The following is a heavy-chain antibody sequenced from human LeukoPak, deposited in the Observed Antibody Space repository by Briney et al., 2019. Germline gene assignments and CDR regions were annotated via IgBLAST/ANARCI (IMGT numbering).Heavy chain of an antibody. Sequence: GGSLRLSCAASGFTFSSYGMHWVRQAPGKGLEWVAVISYDGSNKYYAESVKGRFTISRDNSKNTLYLQMNSLRAEDTAVYYCARDRGPSRITMVRGVIKGSFDYWGQGTLVTVSS. J-gene: IGHJ4*02. CDR2: ISYDGSNK. V-gene: IGHV3-30*03. CDR3: ARDRGPSRITMVRGVIKGSFDY. D-gene: IGHD3-10*01. CDR1: GFTFSSYG.